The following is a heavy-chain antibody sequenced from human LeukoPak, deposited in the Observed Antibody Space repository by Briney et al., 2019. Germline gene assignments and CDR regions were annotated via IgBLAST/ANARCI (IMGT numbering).Heavy chain of an antibody. Sequence: PGGSLRLSCAASGFTFSSYGMHWVRQAPGKGLEWVAVISSDESIKYYAVSVKGRFTISRDSSKNTLYLQMNSLRAEDTAMYYCARDRYYTIDVWGKGTTVTVSS. V-gene: IGHV3-30*03. CDR3: ARDRYYTIDV. CDR2: ISSDESIK. D-gene: IGHD3-3*01. CDR1: GFTFSSYG. J-gene: IGHJ6*04.